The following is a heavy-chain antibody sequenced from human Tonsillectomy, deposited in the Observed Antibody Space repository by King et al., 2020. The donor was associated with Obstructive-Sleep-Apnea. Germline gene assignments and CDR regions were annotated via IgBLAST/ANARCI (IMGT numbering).Heavy chain of an antibody. CDR2: TYPGDSDT. CDR3: ARRGRIGAIVYWYFDL. CDR1: GYSFSSYW. V-gene: IGHV5-51*01. Sequence: QLVQSGAEMKKPGESLKISCKGSGYSFSSYWIGWVRQMPGQRLAWPGITYPGDSDTRYRPSFHGQVTSSADKSISTAYLPWSSLKASDTAMYYCARRGRIGAIVYWYFDLWGRGTLVTVSS. J-gene: IGHJ2*01. D-gene: IGHD6-13*01.